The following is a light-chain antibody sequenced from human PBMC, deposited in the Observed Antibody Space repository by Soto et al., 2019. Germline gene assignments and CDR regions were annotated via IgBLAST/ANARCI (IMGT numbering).Light chain of an antibody. CDR1: QSINSY. CDR2: DAS. V-gene: IGKV1-39*01. CDR3: QQRYGFPLT. Sequence: DIQMTQSPSSLSASVGDRVTITCRASQSINSYLNWYQQKPGKAPNLLIYDASILQSGVPSRFSGSGSGTDFTLTISSLQPEDYATYYCQQRYGFPLTFGGGTTVEIK. J-gene: IGKJ4*01.